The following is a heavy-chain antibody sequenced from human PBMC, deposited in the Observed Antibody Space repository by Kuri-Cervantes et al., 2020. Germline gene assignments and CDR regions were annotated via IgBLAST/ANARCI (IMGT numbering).Heavy chain of an antibody. CDR2: IYSGGST. D-gene: IGHD3-22*01. Sequence: GGSLRLSCAASGFTVSSNYMNWVRQAPGKGLEWVSVIYSGGSTYYADSVKGRFTISRDNAKNSLYLQMNSLRAEDTAVYYCARLNYYDSTRDAFDIWGQGTKVTVSS. J-gene: IGHJ3*02. CDR1: GFTVSSNY. CDR3: ARLNYYDSTRDAFDI. V-gene: IGHV3-53*01.